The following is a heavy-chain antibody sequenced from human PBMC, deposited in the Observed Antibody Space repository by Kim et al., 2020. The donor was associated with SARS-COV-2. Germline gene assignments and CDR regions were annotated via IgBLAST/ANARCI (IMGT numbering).Heavy chain of an antibody. D-gene: IGHD3-9*01. V-gene: IGHV3-64D*09. Sequence: YADPVKGRFTISRDNSQNTLYLEMSSLRPEDTAVYYCVRRSILTAYYYDYWGQGSLVTVSS. CDR3: VRRSILTAYYYDY. J-gene: IGHJ4*02.